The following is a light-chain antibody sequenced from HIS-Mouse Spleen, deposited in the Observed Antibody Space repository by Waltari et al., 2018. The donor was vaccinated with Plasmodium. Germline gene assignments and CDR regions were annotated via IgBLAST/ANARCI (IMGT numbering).Light chain of an antibody. CDR2: EVS. Sequence: QSALTQPPSASGSPGQSVTISCTGTSSHVRGYHYVPWYQQHPGKAPKLMIYEVSNRPSGVPDRFSGSKSGNTASLTVSGLQAEDEADYYCSSYAGSNNLVFGGGTKLTVL. V-gene: IGLV2-8*01. J-gene: IGLJ2*01. CDR3: SSYAGSNNLV. CDR1: SSHVRGYHY.